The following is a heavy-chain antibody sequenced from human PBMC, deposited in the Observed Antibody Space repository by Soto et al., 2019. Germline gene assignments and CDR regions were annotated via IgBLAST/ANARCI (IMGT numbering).Heavy chain of an antibody. V-gene: IGHV4-30-4*01. CDR3: ARVTIYYYYGMDV. CDR2: IYYSGST. Sequence: SETLSLTCTVSGGSISSGDYYWSWIRQPPGKGLEWIGYIYYSGSTYYNPSLKSRVTISVDTSKNQFSLKLSSVTAADTDVYYCARVTIYYYYGMDVWGQGTTVTVSS. D-gene: IGHD4-4*01. CDR1: GGSISSGDYY. J-gene: IGHJ6*02.